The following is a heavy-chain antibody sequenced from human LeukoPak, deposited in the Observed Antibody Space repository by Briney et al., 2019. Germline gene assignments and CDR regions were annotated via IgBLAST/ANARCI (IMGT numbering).Heavy chain of an antibody. Sequence: PGGSLRLSCAASGFTFDDYGMSWVRQAPWKGLEWVSCISVNGGSTGYADSVKGRFTISRDNAKNSLYLQMNSLRAEDTALYYCARGGVAARYYYYYMDVWGKGTTVTVSS. V-gene: IGHV3-20*04. CDR3: ARGGVAARYYYYYMDV. J-gene: IGHJ6*03. CDR2: ISVNGGST. CDR1: GFTFDDYG. D-gene: IGHD6-6*01.